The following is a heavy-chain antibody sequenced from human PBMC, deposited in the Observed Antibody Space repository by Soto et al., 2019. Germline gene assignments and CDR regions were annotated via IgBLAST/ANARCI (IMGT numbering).Heavy chain of an antibody. V-gene: IGHV1-46*01. CDR2: IKPSGSSA. J-gene: IGHJ6*02. CDR3: AREATNYSGMDV. CDR1: GGTFSSYA. Sequence: ASVKVSCKAAGGTFSSYAISLVRQAPGQGPEWMGVIKPSGSSATYAQKFQGRVTTTRDTSTTTDYMELRSLRSDDTAMYYCAREATNYSGMDVWGQGTTVTVSS.